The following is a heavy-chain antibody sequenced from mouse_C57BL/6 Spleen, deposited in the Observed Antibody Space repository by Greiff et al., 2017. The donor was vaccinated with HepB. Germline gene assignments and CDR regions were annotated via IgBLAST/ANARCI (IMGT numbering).Heavy chain of an antibody. CDR1: GYTFTSYW. CDR2: IYPGNSDT. V-gene: IGHV1-5*01. D-gene: IGHD2-4*01. J-gene: IGHJ4*01. CDR3: TENYDNGSAMDY. Sequence: VQLQQSGTVLARPGASVKMSCKTSGYTFTSYWMHWVKQRPGQGLEWIGAIYPGNSDTSYNQKFKGKAKLTAVTSASTAYMELSSLTNEDSAVYYCTENYDNGSAMDYWGQGTSVTVSS.